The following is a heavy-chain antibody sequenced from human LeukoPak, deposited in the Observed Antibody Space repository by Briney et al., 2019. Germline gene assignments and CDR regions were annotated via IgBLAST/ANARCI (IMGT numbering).Heavy chain of an antibody. CDR3: ARINVVVPAVTSAVRCFDY. D-gene: IGHD2-2*01. Sequence: VASVKLSCKASGYTFTGYYMHWVRQAPGQGLEWMGWINPNSGGTNYAQKFQRRVTMTRATSIKAAYMELSRLRSDETAVYYCARINVVVPAVTSAVRCFDYWGQGTLVTVSS. CDR2: INPNSGGT. V-gene: IGHV1-2*02. J-gene: IGHJ4*02. CDR1: GYTFTGYY.